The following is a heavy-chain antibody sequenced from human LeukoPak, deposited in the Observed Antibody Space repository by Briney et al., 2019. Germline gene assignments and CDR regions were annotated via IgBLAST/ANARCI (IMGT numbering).Heavy chain of an antibody. CDR1: GASIYRSSDF. J-gene: IGHJ5*02. CDR3: ARGRHIVVVPAAISGVNWFDP. Sequence: PSETLSLTCTVSGASIYRSSDFWGWIRQPPGKGLEWIGEINHSGSTNYNPSLKSRVTISVDTSKNQFSLKLSSVTAADTAVYYCARGRHIVVVPAAISGVNWFDPWGQGTLVTVSS. D-gene: IGHD2-2*02. CDR2: INHSGST. V-gene: IGHV4-39*07.